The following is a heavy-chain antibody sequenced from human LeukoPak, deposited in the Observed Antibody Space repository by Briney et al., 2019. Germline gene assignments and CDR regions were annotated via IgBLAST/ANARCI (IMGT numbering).Heavy chain of an antibody. V-gene: IGHV1-18*01. CDR1: GYTFTSYG. CDR2: ISAYNDNT. D-gene: IGHD2-2*02. J-gene: IGHJ5*02. CDR3: ARDTCSSTSCYTSWFDP. Sequence: ASVKVSCKASGYTFTSYGISWVRQAPGQGLEWMGWISAYNDNTNYAQKLQGRVTMTTDTSTSTAYMELRSLRSDDTAVYYCARDTCSSTSCYTSWFDPWGQGTLVTVSS.